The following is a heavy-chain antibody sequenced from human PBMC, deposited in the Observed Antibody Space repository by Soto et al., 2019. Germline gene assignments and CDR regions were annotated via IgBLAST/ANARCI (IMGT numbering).Heavy chain of an antibody. CDR3: ARDDATYCGGDCQRYFYYGMDV. J-gene: IGHJ6*02. D-gene: IGHD2-21*02. CDR2: IIPMFPTA. Sequence: AASVKVSCKASGGTFSNHAISWVRQAPGQGLEWVGGIIPMFPTADYAQRFQGRVTITADDSTTTVYMELSGLRSEDTAMYYCARDDATYCGGDCQRYFYYGMDVWGQGTTVTVAS. V-gene: IGHV1-69*13. CDR1: GGTFSNHA.